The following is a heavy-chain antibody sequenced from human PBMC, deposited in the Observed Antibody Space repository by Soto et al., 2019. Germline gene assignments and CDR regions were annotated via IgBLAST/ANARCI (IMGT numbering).Heavy chain of an antibody. D-gene: IGHD6-13*01. CDR2: ISSSSSYI. J-gene: IGHJ1*01. V-gene: IGHV3-21*01. Sequence: GGSLRLSCAASGFTFSSYSMNWVRQAPGKGLEWVSSISSSSSYIYYADSVKGRFTISRDNAKNSLYLQMNSLRAEDTAVYYCARAYSSPEGEDAEYFQHWGQGTLVTVSS. CDR3: ARAYSSPEGEDAEYFQH. CDR1: GFTFSSYS.